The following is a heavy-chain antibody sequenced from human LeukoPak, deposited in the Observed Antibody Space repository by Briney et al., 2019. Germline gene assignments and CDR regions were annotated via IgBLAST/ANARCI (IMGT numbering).Heavy chain of an antibody. J-gene: IGHJ4*02. D-gene: IGHD6-19*01. CDR2: IWYDGSNK. Sequence: PGRSLRLSCAASGFTFSSYDMHWVRQAPGKGLEWVAVIWYDGSNKYYADSVKGRFTISRDNSKNTLYLQMNSLRAEDTAVYYWAKDMFGRGCFFDYGGQGPLVTVSS. CDR3: AKDMFGRGCFFDY. CDR1: GFTFSSYD. V-gene: IGHV3-33*06.